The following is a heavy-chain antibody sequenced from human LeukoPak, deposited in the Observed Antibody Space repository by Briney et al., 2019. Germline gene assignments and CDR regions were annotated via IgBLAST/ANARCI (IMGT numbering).Heavy chain of an antibody. CDR1: GGSISSGSYY. Sequence: SETLSLTCTVSGGSISSGSYYWSWIRQPAGKGLEWIGRIYTSGSTNYNPSLKSRVTISVDTSKNQFSLKLSPVTAADTTVYYCARSMARRAMNRGANCFDPWGQGTLVTVSS. CDR3: ARSMARRAMNRGANCFDP. V-gene: IGHV4-61*02. J-gene: IGHJ5*02. D-gene: IGHD3-10*01. CDR2: IYTSGST.